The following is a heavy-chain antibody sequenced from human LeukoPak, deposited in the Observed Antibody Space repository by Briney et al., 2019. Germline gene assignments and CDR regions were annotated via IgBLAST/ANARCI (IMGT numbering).Heavy chain of an antibody. CDR3: AKDIRVGYSYGSIPS. Sequence: PGGSLRLSCAAPGFTFSSYAMSWVRQAPGKGLEWVSAVSVSGSSTFYAASVKGRFAISRDNSKNTLYLQMNSLRAEDTAVYYCAKDIRVGYSYGSIPSWGQGTLVTVSS. CDR2: VSVSGSST. D-gene: IGHD5-18*01. V-gene: IGHV3-23*01. J-gene: IGHJ5*02. CDR1: GFTFSSYA.